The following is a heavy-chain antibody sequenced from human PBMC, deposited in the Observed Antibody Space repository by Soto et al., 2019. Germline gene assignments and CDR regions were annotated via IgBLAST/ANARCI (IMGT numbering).Heavy chain of an antibody. V-gene: IGHV3-64D*06. J-gene: IGHJ6*02. D-gene: IGHD5-18*01. CDR1: GFTFSSYA. CDR2: ISSNGGST. Sequence: GGSLRLSCSASGFTFSSYALHWVRQAPGKGLEYVSAISSNGGSTYYADSVKGRFTISRANTKNTLYLQMSSLRAEETAVYYKVKAKDGYNLCLDVWGQGTMVTVSS. CDR3: VKAKDGYNLCLDV.